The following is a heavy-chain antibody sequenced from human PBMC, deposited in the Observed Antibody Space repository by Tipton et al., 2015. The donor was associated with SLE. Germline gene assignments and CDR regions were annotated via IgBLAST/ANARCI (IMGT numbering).Heavy chain of an antibody. CDR2: INPNSGGT. CDR3: ARDHLSSRSGGGMDG. CDR1: GYTFTGYY. V-gene: IGHV1-2*06. Sequence: SCAASGYTFTGYYMHWVRQAPGQGLEWMGRINPNSGGTNYAQKFQGRVTMTRDTSISTAYMELSRLRSEDTAVYYCARDHLSSRSGGGMDGWGQGTSVTVSS. D-gene: IGHD6-19*01. J-gene: IGHJ6*02.